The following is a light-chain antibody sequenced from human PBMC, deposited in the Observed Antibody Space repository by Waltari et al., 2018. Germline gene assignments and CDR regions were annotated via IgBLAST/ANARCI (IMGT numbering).Light chain of an antibody. J-gene: IGLJ1*01. V-gene: IGLV3-21*02. CDR2: ADG. CDR1: KIGSKN. CDR3: QVWDSGSDHYV. Sequence: SYVLTQPPSVSVAPGQTDRITCDGNKIGSKNVHWYQQKPGQAPVLVVYADGDRPSGIPERFSGSNSGNTATLTISRVDAGDEADYYCQVWDSGSDHYVFGTVTKVTVL.